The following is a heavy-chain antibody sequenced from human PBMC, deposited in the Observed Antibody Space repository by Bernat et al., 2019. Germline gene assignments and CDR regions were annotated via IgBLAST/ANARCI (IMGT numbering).Heavy chain of an antibody. CDR2: ISYDGSNK. J-gene: IGHJ5*02. CDR1: GFTFSSYA. V-gene: IGHV3-30-3*01. Sequence: QVQLVESGGGVVQPGRSLRLSCAASGFTFSSYAMHWVRQAPGKGLEWVAVISYDGSNKYYADSVKGRFTISRDNSKNTLYLQMNSLRAEDTAVYYCARDQASNWFDPWGQGTLVTVSS. CDR3: ARDQASNWFDP.